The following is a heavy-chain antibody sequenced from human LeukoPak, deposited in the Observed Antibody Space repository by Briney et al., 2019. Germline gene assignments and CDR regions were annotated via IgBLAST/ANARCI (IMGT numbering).Heavy chain of an antibody. CDR2: FNPEDGET. CDR3: AKSYPPYSSGWYGFDY. CDR1: GYTLTELS. V-gene: IGHV1-24*01. Sequence: ASVKVSCKASGYTLTELSMHWVRQAPGQGLEWMGGFNPEDGETIYAQKFQGRVTMTEDTSTNTAYMELSSLRSEDTAVYYCAKSYPPYSSGWYGFDYWGQGTLVTVSS. J-gene: IGHJ4*02. D-gene: IGHD6-19*01.